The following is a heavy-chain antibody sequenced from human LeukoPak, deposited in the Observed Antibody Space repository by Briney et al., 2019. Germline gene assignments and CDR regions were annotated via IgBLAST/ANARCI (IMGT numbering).Heavy chain of an antibody. J-gene: IGHJ4*02. Sequence: NPSQTLSPTCAVSGGSISSGGNSWSWIRQPPGKGLEWIGYIYHSGGTYYNPSLKSRVTISVDRSKNQFSLKLSSVTAADTAVYYCARGGIVVVTPDYWGQETLVTVSS. D-gene: IGHD3-22*01. CDR3: ARGGIVVVTPDY. CDR2: IYHSGGT. V-gene: IGHV4-30-2*01. CDR1: GGSISSGGNS.